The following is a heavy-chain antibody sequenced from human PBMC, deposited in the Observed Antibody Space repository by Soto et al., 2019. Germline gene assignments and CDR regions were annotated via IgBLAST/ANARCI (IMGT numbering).Heavy chain of an antibody. D-gene: IGHD2-15*01. Sequence: SETLSLTCAVYGGSFSGYYWSWIRQPPGKGLEWIGEINHSGSTNYNPSLKSRVTISVDTSKNQFSLKLSSVTAADTAVYYCARSRRARAVVAATGLFDYWGQGTLVTVSS. CDR1: GGSFSGYY. J-gene: IGHJ4*02. V-gene: IGHV4-34*01. CDR2: INHSGST. CDR3: ARSRRARAVVAATGLFDY.